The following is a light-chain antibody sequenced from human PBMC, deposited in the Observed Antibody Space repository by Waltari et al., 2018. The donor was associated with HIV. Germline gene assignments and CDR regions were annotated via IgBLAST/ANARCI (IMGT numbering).Light chain of an antibody. J-gene: IGKJ4*01. CDR3: MQALQTPPT. Sequence: DIVMTQSPLSLPVTHGKPTSISCRSSQSLLHSNGYNYLGWYLQKPGQSPQLLIYLGSNRASGVPDRFSGSASGTNFTLQISRVEAEDVGIYYCMQALQTPPTFGGGTNVEVK. CDR1: QSLLHSNGYNY. CDR2: LGS. V-gene: IGKV2-28*01.